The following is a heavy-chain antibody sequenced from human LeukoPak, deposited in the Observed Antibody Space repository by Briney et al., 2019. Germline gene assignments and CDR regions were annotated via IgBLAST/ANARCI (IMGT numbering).Heavy chain of an antibody. J-gene: IGHJ4*02. CDR3: ASGPPGYCSSTSCYGSLDY. CDR2: MNPNSGNT. D-gene: IGHD2-2*01. V-gene: IGHV1-8*01. CDR1: GFTFTSHD. Sequence: ASVKVSCKASGFTFTSHDYNWVRQATGQGLEWMGWMNPNSGNTGYAQKFQGRVTMTRDTSITTVYMELSSLRSDDTAVYYCASGPPGYCSSTSCYGSLDYWGQGTLVTVSS.